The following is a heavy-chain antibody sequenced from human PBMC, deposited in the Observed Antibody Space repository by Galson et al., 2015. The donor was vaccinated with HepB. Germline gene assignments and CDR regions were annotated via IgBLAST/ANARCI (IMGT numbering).Heavy chain of an antibody. J-gene: IGHJ6*03. V-gene: IGHV3-30*18. Sequence: SLRLSCAASGFTFSNYGMHWVRQAPGKGLEWEAGISYDGSKKYYADSVKGRITISRDNSTNTVYLQMNSLRGEDTAAYYCAKEGYGDYGYYYYMDFWGKGTTVTVSS. CDR2: ISYDGSKK. CDR3: AKEGYGDYGYYYYMDF. D-gene: IGHD4-17*01. CDR1: GFTFSNYG.